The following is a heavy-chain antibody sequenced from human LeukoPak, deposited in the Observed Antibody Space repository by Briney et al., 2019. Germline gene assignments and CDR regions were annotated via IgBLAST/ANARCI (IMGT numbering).Heavy chain of an antibody. CDR2: VNENGRNT. CDR3: TKGDGGSYPIDY. V-gene: IGHV3-23*01. Sequence: GASLRLSYAASGFTFSKCGMSWVRQAPGKGLEWVSTVNENGRNTHYADSVKGRFTISRDNSKNTLLLQMNSLRADDTALYYCTKGDGGSYPIDYWGQGTLVIVSS. CDR1: GFTFSKCG. D-gene: IGHD6-19*01. J-gene: IGHJ4*02.